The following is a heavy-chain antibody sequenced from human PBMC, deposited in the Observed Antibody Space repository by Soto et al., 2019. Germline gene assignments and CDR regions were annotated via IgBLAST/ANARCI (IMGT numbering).Heavy chain of an antibody. V-gene: IGHV1-2*04. D-gene: IGHD2-15*01. CDR2: INPNSGGT. Sequence: VASVKVSCKTSGYTFTGYYMHWVRQAPGQGLEWMGWINPNSGGTNYAQKFQGWVTMTRDTSISTAYMELSRLRSDDTAVYYCARGRCSGGRCYDDAFDIWSQGIMVTVSS. CDR1: GYTFTGYY. CDR3: ARGRCSGGRCYDDAFDI. J-gene: IGHJ3*02.